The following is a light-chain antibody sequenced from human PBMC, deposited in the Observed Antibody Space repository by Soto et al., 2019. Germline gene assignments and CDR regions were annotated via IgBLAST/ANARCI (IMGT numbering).Light chain of an antibody. Sequence: DIQMTQSPSTLSASLGDRVIITCRASQTVERWMAWYQQKPGKAPKLLISDVSTLERGVPSRFSGSGSATEFTLTISGLQPDDFATYYCQQYKDYVYTFGQGTKVESK. V-gene: IGKV1-5*01. CDR1: QTVERW. CDR2: DVS. CDR3: QQYKDYVYT. J-gene: IGKJ2*01.